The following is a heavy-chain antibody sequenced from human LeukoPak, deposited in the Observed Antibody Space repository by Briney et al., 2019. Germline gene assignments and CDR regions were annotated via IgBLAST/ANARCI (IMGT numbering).Heavy chain of an antibody. D-gene: IGHD2-15*01. CDR2: IIPIFGTA. CDR3: ARGEEYCSGGSCRLSDY. Sequence: SVKVSCKASGGTFSSYAISWVRQAPGQGLEWMGGIIPIFGTANYAQKFQGRVTITADESTSTAYMELSSLRSEDTAVYYCARGEEYCSGGSCRLSDYWGQGTLVTVSS. V-gene: IGHV1-69*01. J-gene: IGHJ4*02. CDR1: GGTFSSYA.